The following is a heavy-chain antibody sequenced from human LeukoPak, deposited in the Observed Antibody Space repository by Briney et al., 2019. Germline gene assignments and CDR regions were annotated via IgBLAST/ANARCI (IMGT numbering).Heavy chain of an antibody. CDR2: ISWNSGNI. D-gene: IGHD3-22*01. CDR3: AKGPTYYYDSSGSPTFGY. V-gene: IGHV3-9*01. Sequence: PGRPLRLSCAASGFTFEDYAMHWVRQPPGKGLEGVSGISWNSGNIGYADPVKGRFTISRDNAKNSLYLQMNSLRAEDTALYYCAKGPTYYYDSSGSPTFGYWGQGTLVTVSS. J-gene: IGHJ4*02. CDR1: GFTFEDYA.